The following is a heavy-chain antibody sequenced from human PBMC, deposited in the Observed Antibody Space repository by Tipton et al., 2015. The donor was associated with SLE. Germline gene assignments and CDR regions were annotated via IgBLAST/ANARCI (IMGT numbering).Heavy chain of an antibody. J-gene: IGHJ4*02. Sequence: TLSLTCDVSGDSITSSHWWSWVRQSPVKGLEWIEEVYHSGSTNYNPSLKSRVTISVDRSKNQFSLKLTSVTAADTAVYYCAYWGLWRDDWGQGTLVTVSS. CDR1: GDSITSSHW. V-gene: IGHV4-4*02. CDR3: AYWGLWRDD. D-gene: IGHD7-27*01. CDR2: VYHSGST.